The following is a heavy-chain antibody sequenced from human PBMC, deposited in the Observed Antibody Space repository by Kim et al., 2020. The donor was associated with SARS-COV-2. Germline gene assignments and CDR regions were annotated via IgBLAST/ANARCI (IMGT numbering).Heavy chain of an antibody. Sequence: EPGKGRFTISRDNSKNTLYLQMNSLRAEDTAVYYCARDSSGYIMGGYFDYWGQGTLVTVSS. D-gene: IGHD3-22*01. CDR3: ARDSSGYIMGGYFDY. J-gene: IGHJ4*02. V-gene: IGHV3-23*01.